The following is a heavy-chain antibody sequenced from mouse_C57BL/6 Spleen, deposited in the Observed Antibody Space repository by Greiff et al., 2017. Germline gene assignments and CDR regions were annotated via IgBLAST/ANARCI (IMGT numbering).Heavy chain of an antibody. CDR3: ASYYGSSWYFDV. CDR2: IDPSDSYT. J-gene: IGHJ1*03. V-gene: IGHV1-69*01. D-gene: IGHD1-1*01. CDR1: GYTFTSYW. Sequence: QVHVKQPGAELVMPGASVKLSCKASGYTFTSYWMHWVKQRPGQGLEWIGEIDPSDSYTNYNQKFKGKSTLTVDKSSSTAYMQLSSLTSEDSAVYYCASYYGSSWYFDVWGTGTTVTVSS.